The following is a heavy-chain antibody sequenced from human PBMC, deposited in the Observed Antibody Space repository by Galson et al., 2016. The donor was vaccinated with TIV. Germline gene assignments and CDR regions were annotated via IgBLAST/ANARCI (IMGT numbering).Heavy chain of an antibody. V-gene: IGHV1-69*13. J-gene: IGHJ5*02. Sequence: SVKVSCKAFGVIFTNYAISWVRQVPGQGLEWMGRIIPLFSATKYAQKFQGRVTITADEPRSTTYMELSGLRPDDTAVYYCAREGQIYGDSYDPWGQGSLVTVSS. CDR2: IIPLFSAT. CDR3: AREGQIYGDSYDP. CDR1: GVIFTNYA. D-gene: IGHD2/OR15-2a*01.